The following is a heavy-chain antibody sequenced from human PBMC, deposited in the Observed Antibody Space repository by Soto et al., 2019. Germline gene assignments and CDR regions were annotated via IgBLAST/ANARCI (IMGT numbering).Heavy chain of an antibody. CDR3: ARLGGYYQAFDN. Sequence: SETLSLTCTVSGGSIRNNYWSWIRQPPGKGLEWVGYIYYTGTSKYNHSLKSRVTISVDSSKNQFSLKLDSVTAADTAVYYCARLGGYYQAFDNWGQGTLVTVSS. J-gene: IGHJ4*02. CDR1: GGSIRNNY. CDR2: IYYTGTS. V-gene: IGHV4-59*08. D-gene: IGHD3-3*01.